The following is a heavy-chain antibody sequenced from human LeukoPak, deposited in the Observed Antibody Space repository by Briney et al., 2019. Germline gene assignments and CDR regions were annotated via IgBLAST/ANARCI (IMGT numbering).Heavy chain of an antibody. D-gene: IGHD3-3*01. CDR1: GFTFSNYW. Sequence: PGGSLRLSCAASGFTFSNYWMSWVRRAPGKGLEWVANIKQDGSETYYVDSVRGRFTTSRDNAKKSLYLQMNSLRAEDTAVYYCARDFWGAYRVDYFGYWGQGTLVTVSS. CDR3: ARDFWGAYRVDYFGY. J-gene: IGHJ4*02. CDR2: IKQDGSET. V-gene: IGHV3-7*01.